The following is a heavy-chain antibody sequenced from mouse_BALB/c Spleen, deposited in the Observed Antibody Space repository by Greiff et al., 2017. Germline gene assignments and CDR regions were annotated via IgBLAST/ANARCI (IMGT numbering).Heavy chain of an antibody. CDR2: ISSGGSYT. D-gene: IGHD3-1*01. CDR1: GFTFSSYA. J-gene: IGHJ2*01. V-gene: IGHV5-9-3*01. Sequence: EVMLVESGGGLVKPGGSLKLSCAASGFTFSSYAMSCVRQTPEKRLEWVATISSGGSYTYYPDSVKGRFTISRDNAKNTLYLQMSSLRSEDTAMYYCARQLGLRYFDYWGQGTTLTVSS. CDR3: ARQLGLRYFDY.